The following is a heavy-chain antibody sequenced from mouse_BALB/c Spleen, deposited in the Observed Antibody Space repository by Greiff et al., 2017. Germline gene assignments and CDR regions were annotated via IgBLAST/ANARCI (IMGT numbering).Heavy chain of an antibody. CDR3: ARFYHEVEGWYFDV. J-gene: IGHJ1*01. CDR1: GYTFTSYW. D-gene: IGHD1-1*01. Sequence: VQLQQPGAELVKPGAPVKLSCKASGYTFTSYWMNWVKQRPGRGLEWIGRIDPSDSETHYNQKFKDKATLTVDKSSSTAYIQLSSLTSEDSAVYYCARFYHEVEGWYFDVWGAGTTVTVSS. V-gene: IGHV1-69*02. CDR2: IDPSDSET.